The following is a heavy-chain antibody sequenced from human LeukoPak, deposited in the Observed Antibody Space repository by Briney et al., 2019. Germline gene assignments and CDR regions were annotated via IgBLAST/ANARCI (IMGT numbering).Heavy chain of an antibody. J-gene: IGHJ3*02. CDR2: IKPDGSEK. V-gene: IGHV3-7*01. CDR1: GFTFSDYW. D-gene: IGHD1-26*01. CDR3: ARERLVAFDI. Sequence: PGGSLRLSCAASGFTFSDYWMSWVRQAPGKGLEWVANIKPDGSEKHYVDSVKGRFTISRDNAKNSVYLQMNSLRAEDTAVYYCARERLVAFDIWGQGTMVTVSS.